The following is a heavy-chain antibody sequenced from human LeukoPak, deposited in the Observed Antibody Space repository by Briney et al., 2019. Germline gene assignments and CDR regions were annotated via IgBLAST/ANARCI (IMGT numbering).Heavy chain of an antibody. V-gene: IGHV3-21*01. Sequence: PGGSLRLSCAASGFTFSSYSMNWVRQAPGKGLEWVSSISSSSSYIYYADSVKGRFTISRGNAKNSLYLQMNSLRAEDTAVYYCARKGARVDGMDVWGQGTTVTVSS. CDR3: ARKGARVDGMDV. J-gene: IGHJ6*02. D-gene: IGHD3-3*01. CDR1: GFTFSSYS. CDR2: ISSSSSYI.